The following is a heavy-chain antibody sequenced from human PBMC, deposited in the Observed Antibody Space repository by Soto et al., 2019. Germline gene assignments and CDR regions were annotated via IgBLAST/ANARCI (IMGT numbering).Heavy chain of an antibody. V-gene: IGHV3-72*01. J-gene: IGHJ4*02. CDR3: ARDQCSGGSCYSDY. CDR1: GFTFSDHY. D-gene: IGHD2-15*01. CDR2: TRNKANSYTT. Sequence: GGSLRLSCAASGFTFSDHYMDWVRQAPGKGLEWVGRTRNKANSYTTEYAASVKGRFTISRDDSKNSLYLQMNSLKTEDTAVYYCARDQCSGGSCYSDYWGQGTLVTVSS.